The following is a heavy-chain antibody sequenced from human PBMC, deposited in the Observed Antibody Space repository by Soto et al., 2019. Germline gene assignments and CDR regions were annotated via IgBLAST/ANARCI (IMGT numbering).Heavy chain of an antibody. J-gene: IGHJ6*02. D-gene: IGHD5-12*01. V-gene: IGHV4-34*01. Sequence: SETLSLTCAVSGGSFNDYYWSWIRRPPGKGREWIGEINHRGSTNYNPSLKSRVTISEDTSKNQFSLKLSSVTAADTAVYYCSICSGATILYGMDFWGQGTTVTVSS. CDR3: SICSGATILYGMDF. CDR2: INHRGST. CDR1: GGSFNDYY.